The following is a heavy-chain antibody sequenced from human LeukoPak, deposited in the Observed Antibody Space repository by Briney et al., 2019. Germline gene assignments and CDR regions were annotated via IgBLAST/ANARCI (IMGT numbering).Heavy chain of an antibody. D-gene: IGHD1-26*01. CDR3: AKHRTIQWEVDAFDI. Sequence: GGSLRLSCAASGFTSSSYGMSWVRQAPGKGLEWVSAMSGSGGRTDYADSVKGPFTLSRDNSKNTVYLQMDSLRAEDTAVYFCAKHRTIQWEVDAFDIWGQGTMVTVSP. CDR2: MSGSGGRT. CDR1: GFTSSSYG. J-gene: IGHJ3*02. V-gene: IGHV3-23*01.